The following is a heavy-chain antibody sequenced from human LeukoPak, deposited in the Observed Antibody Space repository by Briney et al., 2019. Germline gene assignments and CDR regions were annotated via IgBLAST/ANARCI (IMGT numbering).Heavy chain of an antibody. J-gene: IGHJ5*02. Sequence: GGSLRLSCAASGFTFSSYAMHWVRQAPGKGLEWVAVISYDGSNKYYADSVKGRFTISRDNAKNSLYLQMNSLRAEDTAVYYCASSTMVRGVIYLSWFDPWGQGTLVTVSS. CDR2: ISYDGSNK. V-gene: IGHV3-30*04. CDR1: GFTFSSYA. CDR3: ASSTMVRGVIYLSWFDP. D-gene: IGHD3-10*01.